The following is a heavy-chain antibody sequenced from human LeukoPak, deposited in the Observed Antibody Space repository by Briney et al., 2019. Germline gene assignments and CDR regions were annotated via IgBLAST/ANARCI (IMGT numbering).Heavy chain of an antibody. CDR2: IYSNDDK. CDR1: GFSISTGGVA. J-gene: IGHJ4*02. Sequence: SGPTLVKPTQTLTLTCTFSGFSISTGGVAVGWIRQPPGKALEWLAVIYSNDDKRYSSSLKTRLTITKDTSKNQVVLTVTNMDPVDTAIYSCALSTSTSSVITFDYWGQGTLVTVSS. V-gene: IGHV2-5*01. CDR3: ALSTSTSSVITFDY. D-gene: IGHD6-6*01.